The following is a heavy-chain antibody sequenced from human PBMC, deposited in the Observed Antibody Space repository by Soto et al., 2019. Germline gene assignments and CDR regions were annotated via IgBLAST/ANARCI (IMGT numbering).Heavy chain of an antibody. CDR3: ARGGLRYFDWYPFDY. D-gene: IGHD3-9*01. Sequence: SETLSLTCTVSGASVSTGAYYWGWVRQRPGRGLEWIGYVYESGSTNYNPSLKSRVTISVDTSKNQFSLKLSSVTAADTAVYYCARGGLRYFDWYPFDYWGQGTLVTVSS. CDR1: GASVSTGAYY. CDR2: VYESGST. V-gene: IGHV4-61*08. J-gene: IGHJ4*02.